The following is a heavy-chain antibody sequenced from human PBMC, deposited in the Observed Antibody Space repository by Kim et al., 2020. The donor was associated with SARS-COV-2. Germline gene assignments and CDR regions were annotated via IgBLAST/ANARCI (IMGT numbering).Heavy chain of an antibody. Sequence: GSLRLSCAASGFTFSNYWMYWVRQDPGKGLVWVSRIKSDGSCTGYADSVKGRFTISRDNAKNTLNLQMNSLRAEDTAVYYCARERGPLDYWGQGTLVTVSS. V-gene: IGHV3-74*01. D-gene: IGHD3-10*01. CDR2: IKSDGSCT. J-gene: IGHJ4*02. CDR1: GFTFSNYW. CDR3: ARERGPLDY.